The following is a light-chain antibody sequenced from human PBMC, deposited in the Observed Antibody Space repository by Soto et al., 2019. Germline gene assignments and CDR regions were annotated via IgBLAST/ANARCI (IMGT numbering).Light chain of an antibody. Sequence: DILMTQSPSSLSASVGDRITITCRASQNVGTYLSWYQQRSGKAPKLLIYAASNLQSGVSSRFSGSGSGTDFTLAISSLQPEDFATYFCQQSYNTSLTFGGGTKVEI. J-gene: IGKJ4*01. CDR1: QNVGTY. CDR3: QQSYNTSLT. V-gene: IGKV1-39*01. CDR2: AAS.